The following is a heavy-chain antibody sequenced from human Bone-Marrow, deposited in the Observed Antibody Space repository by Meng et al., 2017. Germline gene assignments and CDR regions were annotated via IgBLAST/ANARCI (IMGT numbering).Heavy chain of an antibody. CDR1: GYNFPDYY. Sequence: HVQLVQSGAEVKKPGASVKASSKPSGYNFPDYYIHWGRRAPGQGLEWMGRINPKSGDTHYAQKFQARVTMTGDTSISTAYMELSGLRSDDTAMYYCARDEDISAAGKLFGDYWGQGTLVTVSS. D-gene: IGHD6-25*01. CDR3: ARDEDISAAGKLFGDY. J-gene: IGHJ4*02. V-gene: IGHV1-2*06. CDR2: INPKSGDT.